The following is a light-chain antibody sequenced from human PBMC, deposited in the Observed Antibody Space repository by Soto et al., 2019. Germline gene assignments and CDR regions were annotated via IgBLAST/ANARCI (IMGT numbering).Light chain of an antibody. CDR1: QSVSSY. Sequence: EIVLTQSPATLSLSPGERATLSCRASQSVSSYLAWYQQKPGQAPRLLIYDASNRATGIPDRFSGSGAGTDFTLPISSLELDDFAVYYCQQRRNWPLLTFGGGTKVEI. V-gene: IGKV3-11*01. CDR3: QQRRNWPLLT. CDR2: DAS. J-gene: IGKJ4*01.